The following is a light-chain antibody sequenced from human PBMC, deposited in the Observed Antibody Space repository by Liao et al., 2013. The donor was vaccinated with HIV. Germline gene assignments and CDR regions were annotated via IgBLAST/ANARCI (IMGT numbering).Light chain of an antibody. Sequence: SYELTQPPSVSVSPGQTARITCSGDALPKRYAYWYQQKPGQAPVLVIYYDSDRPSGIPERFSGSNSGNTATLTISRVEAGDEADYYCQAWDSSTVVFGGGTKLTVL. CDR1: ALPKRY. J-gene: IGLJ2*01. V-gene: IGLV3-21*01. CDR3: QAWDSSTVV. CDR2: YDS.